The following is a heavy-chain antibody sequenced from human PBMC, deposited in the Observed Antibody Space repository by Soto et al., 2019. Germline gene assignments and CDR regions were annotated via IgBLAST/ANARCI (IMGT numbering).Heavy chain of an antibody. CDR3: ARDNGVGP. D-gene: IGHD2-8*01. Sequence: QVQLQESGPGLVKPSQTLSLTCTVSGGSISSGDYYWSWIRQPPGKGLEWIGDIYDSGSTYYNSSLTSRVNITIDTSKNQYSLKLTSMTAADTAVYYCARDNGVGPWGQGTLVTVPS. CDR1: GGSISSGDYY. J-gene: IGHJ5*02. CDR2: IYDSGST. V-gene: IGHV4-30-4*01.